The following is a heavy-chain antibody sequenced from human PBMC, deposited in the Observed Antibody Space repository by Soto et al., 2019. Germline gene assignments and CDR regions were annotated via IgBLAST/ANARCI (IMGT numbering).Heavy chain of an antibody. J-gene: IGHJ4*02. CDR3: ARDKITGLFDY. CDR1: GGSFSGYY. V-gene: IGHV4-34*01. D-gene: IGHD2-8*02. CDR2: ISYSGST. Sequence: SETLSLTCAVYGGSFSGYYWTWIRQSPGKGLEWIGQISYSGSTNYNPSLKSRVFISIGTSNNQFFLELTSVTAADTAVYYCARDKITGLFDYWGQGTLVTVSS.